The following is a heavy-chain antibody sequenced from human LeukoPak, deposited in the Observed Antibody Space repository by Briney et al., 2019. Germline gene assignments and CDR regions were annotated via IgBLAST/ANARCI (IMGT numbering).Heavy chain of an antibody. Sequence: PSETLSLTCTVSGGSISSSSYYWGWIRQPPGKGLEWIGSTYYSGSTYYNPSLKSRVTISVDTSKNQFSLKLSSVTAADTAVYYCASSEGVYLPDDYWGQGTLVTVSS. CDR3: ASSEGVYLPDDY. D-gene: IGHD2/OR15-2a*01. J-gene: IGHJ4*02. CDR2: TYYSGST. CDR1: GGSISSSSYY. V-gene: IGHV4-39*01.